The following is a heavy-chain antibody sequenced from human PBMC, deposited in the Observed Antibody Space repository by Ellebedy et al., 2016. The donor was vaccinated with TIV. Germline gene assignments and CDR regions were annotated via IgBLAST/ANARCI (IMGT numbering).Heavy chain of an antibody. D-gene: IGHD1-26*01. CDR3: ARVASGSYPAYYYYGMDV. J-gene: IGHJ6*02. CDR2: IYYSGST. CDR1: GGSISSYY. V-gene: IGHV4-59*01. Sequence: MPSETLSLTCTVSGGSISSYYWSWIRQPPGKGLEWIGYIYYSGSTNYNPSLKSRVTISVDTYKNQFSLKLSSVTAADTAVYYCARVASGSYPAYYYYGMDVWGQGTTVTVSS.